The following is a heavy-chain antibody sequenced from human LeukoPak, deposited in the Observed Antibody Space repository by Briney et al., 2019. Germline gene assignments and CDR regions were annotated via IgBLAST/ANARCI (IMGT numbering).Heavy chain of an antibody. J-gene: IGHJ4*02. V-gene: IGHV4-59*01. Sequence: SETLSLTCNVSGGSMSVYYWNWIRQPPGKGLEWIGYIYSSGSTNYNPSLKSRVTISVDTSKNQFSLKLNSVTAADTAVYYCARGTTVRGLDYWGQGSLATVSS. CDR1: GGSMSVYY. D-gene: IGHD4-11*01. CDR2: IYSSGST. CDR3: ARGTTVRGLDY.